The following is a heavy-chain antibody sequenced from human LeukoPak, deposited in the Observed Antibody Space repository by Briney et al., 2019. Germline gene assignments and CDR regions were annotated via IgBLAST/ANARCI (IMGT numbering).Heavy chain of an antibody. CDR2: ISSSGSTI. V-gene: IGHV3-48*03. CDR3: ARDPLYDYVWGTNDY. D-gene: IGHD3-16*01. Sequence: GGSLRLSCAASGFTFSSYEMNWVRQAPGKGLEWVSYISSSGSTIYYADSVKGRFTISRDNAKNSLYLQMSSLRAEDTAVYYCARDPLYDYVWGTNDYWGQGTLVTVSS. CDR1: GFTFSSYE. J-gene: IGHJ4*02.